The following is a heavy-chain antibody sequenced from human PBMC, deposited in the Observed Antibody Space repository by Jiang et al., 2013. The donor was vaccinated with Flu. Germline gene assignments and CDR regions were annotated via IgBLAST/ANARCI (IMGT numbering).Heavy chain of an antibody. V-gene: IGHV3-48*02. CDR3: ARGAYSGSYRFDY. D-gene: IGHD1-26*01. Sequence: QLLESGGGLVQPGGSLRLSCAASGFTFSSYSMNWVRQAPGKGLEWVSYISSSSSPIYADSVKGRFTISRDNAKNSLYLQMNSLRDEDTAVYYCARGAYSGSYRFDYWGQGTLVTVSS. J-gene: IGHJ4*02. CDR1: GFTFSSYS. CDR2: ISSSSSPI.